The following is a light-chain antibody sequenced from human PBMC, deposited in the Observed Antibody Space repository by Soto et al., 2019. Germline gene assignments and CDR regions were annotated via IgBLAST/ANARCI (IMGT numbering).Light chain of an antibody. CDR1: SSDIGGFYH. J-gene: IGLJ1*01. Sequence: QSVLTQPASVSGSPGQSITISCTGTSSDIGGFYHVSWHQQHPGKAPKLIIYDVSNRPSGVSNRFSGSKTGNTASLIISGLQAEDEADYYCSSYTSSSSYVFGSGTKVTVL. CDR2: DVS. CDR3: SSYTSSSSYV. V-gene: IGLV2-14*03.